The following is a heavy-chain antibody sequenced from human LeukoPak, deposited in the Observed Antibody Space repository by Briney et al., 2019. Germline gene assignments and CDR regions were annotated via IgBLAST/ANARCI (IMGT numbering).Heavy chain of an antibody. Sequence: GGSLRLSCAASGFTFSSYGMHWVRQAPGKGLEWVAVISYDGSNKYYADSVKGRFTISRDNSKNTLYLQMNSLRAEDTAVYYCAKDFSSGWYDYYYYGMDVWGQGTTVTVSS. J-gene: IGHJ6*02. V-gene: IGHV3-30*18. CDR1: GFTFSSYG. CDR3: AKDFSSGWYDYYYYGMDV. CDR2: ISYDGSNK. D-gene: IGHD6-19*01.